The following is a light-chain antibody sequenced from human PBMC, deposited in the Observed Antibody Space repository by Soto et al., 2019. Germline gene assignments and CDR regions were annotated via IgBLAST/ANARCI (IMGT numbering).Light chain of an antibody. CDR3: HLWDKTSDQPV. Sequence: SYELTQPPSVSVTPGQTARIPCGGNDIGTKSVHWYQQKPDQSPVLVVYDDSDRPSGIPERFSGSNSGNAATLTISRVEAGDEADYYCHLWDKTSDQPVFGGGTKVTGL. V-gene: IGLV3-21*02. J-gene: IGLJ2*01. CDR1: DIGTKS. CDR2: DDS.